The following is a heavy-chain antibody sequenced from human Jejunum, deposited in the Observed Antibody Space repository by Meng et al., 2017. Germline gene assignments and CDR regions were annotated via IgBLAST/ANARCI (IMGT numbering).Heavy chain of an antibody. Sequence: QITLKESGPSRVKPTQTLALTCTFSGFSLSTSGVGVGWIRQSTGKALEWLAVIYWDNDKRYSPSLKNRLTIDKDTSKNEVVLTMTNMDPVDTATYYCAHRWISGSPWDGGDFDYWGQGTLVTVSS. CDR3: AHRWISGSPWDGGDFDY. J-gene: IGHJ4*02. D-gene: IGHD2-15*01. CDR2: IYWDNDK. V-gene: IGHV2-5*02. CDR1: GFSLSTSGVG.